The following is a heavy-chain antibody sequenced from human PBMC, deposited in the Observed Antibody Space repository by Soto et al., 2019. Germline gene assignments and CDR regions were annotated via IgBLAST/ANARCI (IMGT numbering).Heavy chain of an antibody. CDR2: ISAYSGNT. D-gene: IGHD6-19*01. CDR3: AREGSIAVARPDY. Sequence: ASVKVSRKASVHAFTSSAVQSVRQAPGQGLEWMGWISAYSGNTNYAQKLQGRVTMTTDTSTSTAYMELRSLRSDDTAVYYCAREGSIAVARPDYWGQGTLVTVSS. J-gene: IGHJ4*02. CDR1: VHAFTSSA. V-gene: IGHV1-18*01.